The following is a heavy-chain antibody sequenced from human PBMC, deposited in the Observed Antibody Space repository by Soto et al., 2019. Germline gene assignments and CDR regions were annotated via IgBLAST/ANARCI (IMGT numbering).Heavy chain of an antibody. Sequence: GASVKVSCKASGYTFTGYYMHWVRQAPGQGLEWMGWINPNSGGTNYARKFQGWVTMTRDTSISTAYMELSRLRSDDTAVYYCARSRGVIKGAFDIWGQGTMVTVSS. D-gene: IGHD3-10*01. CDR3: ARSRGVIKGAFDI. CDR1: GYTFTGYY. J-gene: IGHJ3*02. V-gene: IGHV1-2*04. CDR2: INPNSGGT.